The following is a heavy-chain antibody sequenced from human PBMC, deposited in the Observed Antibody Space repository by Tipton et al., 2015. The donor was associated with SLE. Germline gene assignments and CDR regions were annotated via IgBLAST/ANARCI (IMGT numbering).Heavy chain of an antibody. CDR2: VTWSGGEI. J-gene: IGHJ4*02. Sequence: SLRLSCAASGFAFNDNTMHWVRQVPGKGLEWVSGVTWSGGEIGYADSVKGRFTISRDNSKNTLYLQMNSLRPEDTAMYYCAKWVGSGVYGLDWGQGTLVTVSS. D-gene: IGHD5/OR15-5a*01. V-gene: IGHV3-9*01. CDR1: GFAFNDNT. CDR3: AKWVGSGVYGLD.